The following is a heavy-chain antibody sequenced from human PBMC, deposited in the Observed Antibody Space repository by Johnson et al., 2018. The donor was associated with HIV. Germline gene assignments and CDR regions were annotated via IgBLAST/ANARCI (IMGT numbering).Heavy chain of an antibody. CDR1: GFNFSNYS. Sequence: QVQLVESGGGVVQPGRSLRLSCAAPGFNFSNYSMHWVRQAPGKGLEWVAVISYDGSKNYNDDSVKGRFTISRDNSKNTLDLQMNSLRLEDTAVYYCGRGRGQPVVEWLLVGGGFDMWGQGTMVTVAS. CDR3: GRGRGQPVVEWLLVGGGFDM. J-gene: IGHJ3*02. CDR2: ISYDGSKN. D-gene: IGHD3-3*01. V-gene: IGHV3-30*04.